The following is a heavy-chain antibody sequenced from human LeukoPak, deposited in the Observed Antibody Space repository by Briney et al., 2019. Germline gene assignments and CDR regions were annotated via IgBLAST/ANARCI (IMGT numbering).Heavy chain of an antibody. V-gene: IGHV4-61*02. D-gene: IGHD2-15*01. CDR1: GGSISSGSYY. CDR3: AGLSGGSSFDY. J-gene: IGHJ4*02. Sequence: SETLSLTCAVYGGSISSGSYYWSWIRQPAGKGLEWIGRIYTSGSTNYNPSLKSRVTISVDTSKNQFSLKLSSVTAADTAVYYCAGLSGGSSFDYWGQGTLVTVSS. CDR2: IYTSGST.